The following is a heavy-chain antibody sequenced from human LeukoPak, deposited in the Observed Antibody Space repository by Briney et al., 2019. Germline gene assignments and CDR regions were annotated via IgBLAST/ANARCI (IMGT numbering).Heavy chain of an antibody. CDR1: GGSISSGDYY. CDR2: IYYSGRT. J-gene: IGHJ4*02. V-gene: IGHV4-30-4*01. CDR3: ARATDVYSFDY. Sequence: SETLSLTCTVSGGSISSGDYYWRWIRQPPGKGLEWIGYIYYSGRTYYNPSLKSRVTISVDTSKNQFSLKLSSVTAADTAVYYCARATDVYSFDYRGQGTLVTVSS.